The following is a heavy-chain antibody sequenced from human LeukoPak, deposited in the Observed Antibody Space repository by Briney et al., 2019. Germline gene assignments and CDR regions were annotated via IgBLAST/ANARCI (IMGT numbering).Heavy chain of an antibody. CDR3: ARESVGVAGTYNWFDP. J-gene: IGHJ5*02. CDR1: GGSISSGDYY. Sequence: PSETLSLTCTASGGSISSGDYYWSWIRQHPGKGLEWIGYIYYSGSTYYNPSLESRVTLSIDTSKIQFSLKLTSVTAADTALYYCARESVGVAGTYNWFDPWGQGTLVTVSS. D-gene: IGHD6-19*01. CDR2: IYYSGST. V-gene: IGHV4-31*03.